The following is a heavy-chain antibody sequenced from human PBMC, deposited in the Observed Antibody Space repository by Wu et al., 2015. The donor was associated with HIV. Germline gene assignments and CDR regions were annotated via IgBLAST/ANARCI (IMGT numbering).Heavy chain of an antibody. CDR3: ARSSYCGGDCYSRLDS. CDR1: GYSFTTYG. Sequence: QVQLLQSGAEVKKPGASVKVSCKASGYSFTTYGVSWVRQAPGQGLEWMGWISVYNGNTNYAQKFQGRVTMTTDTSTNTAYMELRSLRSDDTAVYYCARSSYCGGDCYSRLDSWGQGTQVTVSS. V-gene: IGHV1-18*04. J-gene: IGHJ5*01. D-gene: IGHD2-21*01. CDR2: ISVYNGNT.